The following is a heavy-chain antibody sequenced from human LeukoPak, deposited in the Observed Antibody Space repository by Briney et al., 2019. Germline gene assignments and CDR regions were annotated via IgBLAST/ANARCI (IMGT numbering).Heavy chain of an antibody. CDR1: GGSISSYY. V-gene: IGHV4-39*01. D-gene: IGHD2-2*01. J-gene: IGHJ6*03. CDR2: IYYSGST. CDR3: ARVVPAAVYYYYYYMDV. Sequence: PSETLSLTCTVSGGSISSYYWGWIRQPPGKGLEWIGSIYYSGSTYYNPSLKSRVAISVDTSKNQFSLKPSSVTAADTAVYYCARVVPAAVYYYYYYMDVWGKGTTVTVSS.